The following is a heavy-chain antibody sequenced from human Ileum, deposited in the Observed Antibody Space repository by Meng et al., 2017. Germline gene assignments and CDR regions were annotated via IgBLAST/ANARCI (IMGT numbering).Heavy chain of an antibody. CDR1: GYSISSGHY. V-gene: IGHV4-38-2*02. J-gene: IGHJ6*02. CDR3: ARGRSFGYSGYDGMDV. CDR2: GGFFHSGNT. Sequence: SETLSLTCTVSGYSISSGHYWGWIRQPPGKGLEWIGSGGFFHSGNTHYKSSLKSRVTISVDTSKNQFSLKLSSVTASDTAVYYCARGRSFGYSGYDGMDVWGQGTTVTVSS. D-gene: IGHD5-12*01.